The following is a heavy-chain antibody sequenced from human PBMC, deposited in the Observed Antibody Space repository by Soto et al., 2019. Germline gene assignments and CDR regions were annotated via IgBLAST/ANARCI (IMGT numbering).Heavy chain of an antibody. CDR1: GGSISSTNW. Sequence: QVQLRQSGPGLVKPSGTLSLSCAVSGGSISSTNWWSWVRQSPGKGLEWIGEIYHSGSTTYNPSLRGRVTMSVDKSNNQCSLQLRYVTAADTAVYYCATLPPRIELAVLPIPTWGQGTLVTVSA. CDR2: IYHSGST. CDR3: ATLPPRIELAVLPIPT. D-gene: IGHD2-8*02. V-gene: IGHV4-4*02. J-gene: IGHJ5*02.